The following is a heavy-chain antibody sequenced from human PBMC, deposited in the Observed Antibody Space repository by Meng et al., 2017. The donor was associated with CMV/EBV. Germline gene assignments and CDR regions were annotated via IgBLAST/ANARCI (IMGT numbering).Heavy chain of an antibody. CDR1: GFTFSTYS. CDR3: ASDGGEGFDY. Sequence: GESLKISCAASGFTFSTYSMNWVRQAPGKGLEWVSSISSSSSYIYYADSVKGRFTISRDNAKNSLHLQMNSLRAEDTAVYYCASDGGEGFDYWGQGTLVTVSS. CDR2: ISSSSSYI. D-gene: IGHD3-16*01. V-gene: IGHV3-21*06. J-gene: IGHJ4*02.